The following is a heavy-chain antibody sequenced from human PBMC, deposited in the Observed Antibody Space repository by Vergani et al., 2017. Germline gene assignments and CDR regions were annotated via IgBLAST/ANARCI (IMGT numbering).Heavy chain of an antibody. CDR3: AAEGNYYGSSDEPEDYYYMDV. V-gene: IGHV1-58*01. CDR1: GFTFTSSA. CDR2: IVVGSGNT. D-gene: IGHD3-10*01. Sequence: HMQLVQSGPEVKKPGTSVKVSCKASGFTFTSSAVQWVRQARGQRLEWIGWIVVGSGNTNYAQKFQERVTITRDMSTSTAYMELSSLRSEDTAVYYCAAEGNYYGSSDEPEDYYYMDVWGKGTTVTVSS. J-gene: IGHJ6*03.